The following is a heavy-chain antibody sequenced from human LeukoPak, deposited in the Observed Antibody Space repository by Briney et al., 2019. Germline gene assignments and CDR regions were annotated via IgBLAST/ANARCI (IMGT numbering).Heavy chain of an antibody. CDR2: IIPIFGTA. D-gene: IGHD4-11*01. J-gene: IGHJ5*02. V-gene: IGHV1-69*05. CDR1: GGTFSSYA. CDR3: ASQQYSWFDP. Sequence: ASVKVSCKASGGTFSSYAISWVRQAPGQGLEWMGGIIPIFGTANYAQKFQGRVTITTDESTSTAYMELSSLRSDDTAVYYCASQQYSWFDPWGQGTLVTVSS.